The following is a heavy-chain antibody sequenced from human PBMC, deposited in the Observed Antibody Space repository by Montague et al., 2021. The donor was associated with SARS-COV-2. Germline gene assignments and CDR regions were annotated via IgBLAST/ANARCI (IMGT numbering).Heavy chain of an antibody. J-gene: IGHJ3*02. CDR3: ARDLAPYYGSGSYYNPIDAFDI. D-gene: IGHD3-10*01. V-gene: IGHV4-61*08. Sequence: SETLSLTCTVTGGSISDGGYSWTWIRQLPGKGLEWIGCIYYSGSTNYNPSLKSRVTISVDTSKNQFSLKLSSVTAADTAVYYCARDLAPYYGSGSYYNPIDAFDIWGQGTMVTVSS. CDR1: GGSISDGGYS. CDR2: IYYSGST.